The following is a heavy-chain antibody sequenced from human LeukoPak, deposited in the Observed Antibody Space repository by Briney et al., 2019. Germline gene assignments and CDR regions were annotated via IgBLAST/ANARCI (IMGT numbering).Heavy chain of an antibody. CDR2: ISAYNGNT. CDR3: ARVPHYYDSSGYIDY. J-gene: IGHJ4*02. V-gene: IGHV1-18*01. Sequence: ASVKVSCKASGYTFTSYGISWVRQAPGQGLEWMGWISAYNGNTNYAQKLQGRVTMTTDTSTSTAYMELRSLRPDDTAVYYCARVPHYYDSSGYIDYWGQGTLVTVSS. CDR1: GYTFTSYG. D-gene: IGHD3-22*01.